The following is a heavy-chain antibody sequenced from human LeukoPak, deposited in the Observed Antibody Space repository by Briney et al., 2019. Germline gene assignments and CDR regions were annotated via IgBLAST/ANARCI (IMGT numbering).Heavy chain of an antibody. V-gene: IGHV3-11*06. Sequence: PRGSLRLSCAASGFTFSDYYMSWIRQAPGKRLEWVSYISSSSYTNYADSVKGRFTISRGNAKNSLYLQMNSLRAEDTAVYYCARASRYCSGGSCYVGYYYGMDVWGQGTTVTVSS. CDR2: ISSSSYT. CDR3: ARASRYCSGGSCYVGYYYGMDV. CDR1: GFTFSDYY. J-gene: IGHJ6*02. D-gene: IGHD2-15*01.